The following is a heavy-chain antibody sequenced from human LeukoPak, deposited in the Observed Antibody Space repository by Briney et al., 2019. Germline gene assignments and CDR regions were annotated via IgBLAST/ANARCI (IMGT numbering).Heavy chain of an antibody. CDR2: LSDSGGST. D-gene: IGHD3-22*01. Sequence: GGSLRLSCADSAFTFSSYDMSWVRQAPGKGLEWLSALSDSGGSTYYADSVKGRFTISRDNSENTLYLQMNSLRADDTAVYYCAKDHSGGYYYFDYWGQGTLVTVSS. V-gene: IGHV3-23*01. J-gene: IGHJ4*02. CDR3: AKDHSGGYYYFDY. CDR1: AFTFSSYD.